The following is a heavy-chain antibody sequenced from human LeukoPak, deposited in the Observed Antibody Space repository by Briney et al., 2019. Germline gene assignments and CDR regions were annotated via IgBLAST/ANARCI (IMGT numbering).Heavy chain of an antibody. CDR1: GYSISSGYC. Sequence: WETLSLTCAVSGYSISSGYCWGWIRQPPGKGLERIGSIYHSGSTYYNPSLKSRVTISVDTSKNHFSLKLSSVTSADSAVYYCARVLRYFDWSPGYMDVWGKGTTVTVSS. CDR2: IYHSGST. V-gene: IGHV4-38-2*01. J-gene: IGHJ6*03. CDR3: ARVLRYFDWSPGYMDV. D-gene: IGHD3-9*01.